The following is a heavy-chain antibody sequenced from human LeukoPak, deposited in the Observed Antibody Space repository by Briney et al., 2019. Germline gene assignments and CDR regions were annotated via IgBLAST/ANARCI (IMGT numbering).Heavy chain of an antibody. CDR1: GVTFSSYA. J-gene: IGHJ6*02. CDR3: AGGTYCGGDCYFYYGMDV. CDR2: ISGSGGST. D-gene: IGHD2-21*01. Sequence: GGSLRLSCEASGVTFSSYAMSWVRQAPGKGLEWVSGISGSGGSTYYADSVKGRFTISRDNSKNTLYLQMNSLRAEDTAVYYCAGGTYCGGDCYFYYGMDVWGQGTTVTVSS. V-gene: IGHV3-23*01.